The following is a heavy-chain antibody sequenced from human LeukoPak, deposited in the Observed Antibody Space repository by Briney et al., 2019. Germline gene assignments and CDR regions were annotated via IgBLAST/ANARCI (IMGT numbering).Heavy chain of an antibody. Sequence: GESLQISCKGSGSSFTSYWIGWVRQVPGKGLEWMGIIYPGDSDTRYSPSFQGQVTISADKPISTAYLQWSSLKASDTAMYYCARSDSSGWHGAYYFDYWGQGTLVTVSS. J-gene: IGHJ4*02. CDR3: ARSDSSGWHGAYYFDY. CDR1: GSSFTSYW. CDR2: IYPGDSDT. D-gene: IGHD6-19*01. V-gene: IGHV5-51*04.